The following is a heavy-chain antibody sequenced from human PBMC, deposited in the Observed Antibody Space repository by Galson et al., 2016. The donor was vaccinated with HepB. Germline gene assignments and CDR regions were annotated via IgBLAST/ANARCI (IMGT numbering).Heavy chain of an antibody. CDR2: ISWDGSRK. CDR1: GFTFDDYA. Sequence: SLRLSCAASGFTFDDYAMQWVRQTPGRGLEWVALISWDGSRKHYADSVKGRFTISRDNIKNSMNLQLNSLRPEDAALYFCAKGGCVGDCYGPLDFWGQGTLVAVSS. CDR3: AKGGCVGDCYGPLDF. D-gene: IGHD2-21*02. V-gene: IGHV3-43D*04. J-gene: IGHJ1*01.